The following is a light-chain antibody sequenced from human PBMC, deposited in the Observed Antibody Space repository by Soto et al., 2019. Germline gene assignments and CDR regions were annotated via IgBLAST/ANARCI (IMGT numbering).Light chain of an antibody. Sequence: QSVLTQPPSASGTPGQRVTISCSGSSSSIGSNTVNWYQQLPGTAPKLLIYGHNQRPSGVPDRFSGSKSGTSASLAISGLQSEDEADYYWAAWDDSLNGRVFGGGTKVTVL. CDR1: SSSIGSNT. CDR3: AAWDDSLNGRV. V-gene: IGLV1-44*01. CDR2: GHN. J-gene: IGLJ2*01.